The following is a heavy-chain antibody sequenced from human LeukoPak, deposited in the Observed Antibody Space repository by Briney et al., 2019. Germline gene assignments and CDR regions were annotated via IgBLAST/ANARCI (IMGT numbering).Heavy chain of an antibody. CDR2: IYYSGST. V-gene: IGHV4-61*01. CDR1: GGSVSSGSYY. J-gene: IGHJ4*02. Sequence: SETLSLTCTVSGGSVSSGSYYWSWIRQPPGKGLEWIGYIYYSGSTNYSPSLKSRVTISVDTSKNQFSLKLSSVTAADTAVYYCARVSYYDILTGYPISPTFDYWGQGTLVTVSS. CDR3: ARVSYYDILTGYPISPTFDY. D-gene: IGHD3-9*01.